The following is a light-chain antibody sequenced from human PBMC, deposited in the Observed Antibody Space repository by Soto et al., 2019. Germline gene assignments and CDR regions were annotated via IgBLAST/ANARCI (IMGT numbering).Light chain of an antibody. CDR2: DDD. CDR1: SSNIGNHF. Sequence: QSVLTQPPSVSAAPGQKVTISCSGSSSNIGNHFVSWYQQVLGTAPTLLIYDDDKRPSGIPDRFSGSKSGTSATLGITGLQSGDEADYYCGAWDGSLSTGVFGGGTKVTVL. V-gene: IGLV1-51*01. J-gene: IGLJ3*02. CDR3: GAWDGSLSTGV.